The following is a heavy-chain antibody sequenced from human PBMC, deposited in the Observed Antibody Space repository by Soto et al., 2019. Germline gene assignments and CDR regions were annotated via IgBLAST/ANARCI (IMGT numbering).Heavy chain of an antibody. J-gene: IGHJ4*02. V-gene: IGHV3-7*05. CDR2: IKQDGSEK. CDR3: AREGITVAVVS. Sequence: GGSLRLSCAASGFTFSSYWMSWVRQAPGKGLEWVANIKQDGSEKYYVDSVKGRFTISRDNAKNSLSLQMNSLRAEDTAVYWCAREGITVAVVSRGQGIPVTVSP. CDR1: GFTFSSYW. D-gene: IGHD6-19*01.